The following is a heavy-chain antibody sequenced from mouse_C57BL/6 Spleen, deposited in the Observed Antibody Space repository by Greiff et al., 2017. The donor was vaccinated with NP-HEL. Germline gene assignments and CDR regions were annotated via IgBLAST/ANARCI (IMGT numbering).Heavy chain of an antibody. V-gene: IGHV1-52*01. D-gene: IGHD2-14*01. J-gene: IGHJ3*01. CDR2: IDPSDSET. CDR3: AREGTGDWFAY. Sequence: QVQLKQPGAELVRPGSSVKLSCKASGYTFTSYWMHWVKQRPIQGLEWIGNIDPSDSETHYNQKFKDKATLTVDKSSSTAYMQLSSLTSEDSAVYYCAREGTGDWFAYWGQGTLVTVSA. CDR1: GYTFTSYW.